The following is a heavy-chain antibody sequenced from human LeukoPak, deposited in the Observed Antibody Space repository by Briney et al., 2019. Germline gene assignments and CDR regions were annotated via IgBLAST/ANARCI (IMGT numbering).Heavy chain of an antibody. CDR2: ISSSGTTI. CDR1: GLTFSSYE. Sequence: GGSLRLSCAASGLTFSSYEMNWVRQAPGKGLEWVSYISSSGTTIYYADSVEGRFTISRDNAKNSLYLQMNSLRAEDTAVYYCARGDTTMVGYYYGMDVWGQGTTVTVSS. J-gene: IGHJ6*02. V-gene: IGHV3-48*03. CDR3: ARGDTTMVGYYYGMDV. D-gene: IGHD5-18*01.